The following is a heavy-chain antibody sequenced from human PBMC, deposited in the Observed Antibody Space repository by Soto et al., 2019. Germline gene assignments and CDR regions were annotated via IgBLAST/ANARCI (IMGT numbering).Heavy chain of an antibody. CDR1: GFSLSTTEVG. CDR2: IYWDDDK. D-gene: IGHD3-9*01. V-gene: IGHV2-5*02. CDR3: AHRFDWYYFDY. J-gene: IGHJ4*02. Sequence: ITLKESGPTLVKPTQPLTLTCTFSGFSLSTTEVGVAWIRQPPGKALEWLALIYWDDDKRYSPSLTSRLTITKDTSKNQVVLRITNMYPVDTATYYCAHRFDWYYFDYWGQGTLVTVSS.